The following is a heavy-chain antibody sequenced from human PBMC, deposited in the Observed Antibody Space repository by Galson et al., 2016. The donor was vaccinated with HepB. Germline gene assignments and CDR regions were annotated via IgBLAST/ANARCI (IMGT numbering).Heavy chain of an antibody. J-gene: IGHJ4*02. CDR1: GFTFSSYA. CDR2: ISYDGSKK. Sequence: SLRLSCAASGFTFSSYAMHWVRQAPGKGLEWVAVISYDGSKKNYADSVKGRFTISRDSSKNTLYLQMHSLRAEDAAVYYCARDTDLLPPMYSSGWYYFDYWGQGTLVTVSS. V-gene: IGHV3-30*04. CDR3: ARDTDLLPPMYSSGWYYFDY. D-gene: IGHD6-13*01.